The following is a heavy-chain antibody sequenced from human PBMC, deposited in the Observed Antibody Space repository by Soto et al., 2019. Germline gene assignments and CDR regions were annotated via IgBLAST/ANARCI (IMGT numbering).Heavy chain of an antibody. J-gene: IGHJ6*03. D-gene: IGHD3-3*01. CDR2: INHSGST. V-gene: IGHV4-34*01. CDR3: AKLRNDFWSGYYTYYYYYYMDV. Sequence: SETLSLTCAVYGGSFGGYYGSWIRQPPGKGLEWIGEINHSGSTNYNPSLKSRVTISVDTSKNQFSLKLSSVTAADTAVYYCAKLRNDFWSGYYTYYYYYYMDVWGKGTTVTVSS. CDR1: GGSFGGYY.